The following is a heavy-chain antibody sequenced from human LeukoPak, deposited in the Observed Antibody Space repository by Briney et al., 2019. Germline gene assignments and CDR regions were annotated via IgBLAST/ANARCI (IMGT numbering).Heavy chain of an antibody. CDR1: GYTFTSYA. J-gene: IGHJ6*03. D-gene: IGHD6-6*01. CDR3: ARLVGEGYSSSSSDYYYYYMDV. V-gene: IGHV7-4-1*02. CDR2: INTNTGNP. Sequence: ASVKVSCKASGYTFTSYAMNWVRQAPGQGLEWMGWINTNTGNPTYAQGFTGRFVFSLDTSVSTAYLQISSLKAEDTAVYYCARLVGEGYSSSSSDYYYYYMDVWGKGTTVTVSS.